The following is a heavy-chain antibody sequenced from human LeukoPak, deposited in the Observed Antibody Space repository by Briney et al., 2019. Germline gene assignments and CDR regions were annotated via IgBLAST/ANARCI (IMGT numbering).Heavy chain of an antibody. Sequence: GGSLRLSSAASGFTFSTYAMSWVRQAPGKGLERVSTISGNGGTTYYADSVKGRFTISRDNSKNTLYLQMNSLRVEDTAVYYCAKPPPDSSSWLFDYWGQGTLVTVSS. V-gene: IGHV3-23*01. CDR3: AKPPPDSSSWLFDY. CDR2: ISGNGGTT. D-gene: IGHD6-13*01. CDR1: GFTFSTYA. J-gene: IGHJ4*02.